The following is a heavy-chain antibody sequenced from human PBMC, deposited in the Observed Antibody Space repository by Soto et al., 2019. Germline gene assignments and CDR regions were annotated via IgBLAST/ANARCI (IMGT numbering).Heavy chain of an antibody. CDR1: GGTFSSYA. Sequence: SVKVSCKASGGTFSSYAISWVRQAPGQGLEWMGGIIPIFGTANYAQKFQGRDTITADESTTPAYMELSSLRSEDTAVYYCAPYTAMARFGYYYGMDVWGQGTTVTVSS. J-gene: IGHJ6*02. CDR2: IIPIFGTA. V-gene: IGHV1-69*13. D-gene: IGHD5-18*01. CDR3: APYTAMARFGYYYGMDV.